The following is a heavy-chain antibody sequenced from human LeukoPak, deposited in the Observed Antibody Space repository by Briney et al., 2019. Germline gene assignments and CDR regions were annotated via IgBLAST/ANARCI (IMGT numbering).Heavy chain of an antibody. CDR2: INGGNGNT. Sequence: ASVKVSCKASAYTFTSYAMHWVRQAPGQRLEWMGWINGGNGNTKYSQKFQGRATISRDTSATTAYMELSSLRSEDTAVYYCARLAVAGDFDFWGQGTLVTVSS. J-gene: IGHJ4*02. CDR3: ARLAVAGDFDF. V-gene: IGHV1-3*01. CDR1: AYTFTSYA. D-gene: IGHD6-19*01.